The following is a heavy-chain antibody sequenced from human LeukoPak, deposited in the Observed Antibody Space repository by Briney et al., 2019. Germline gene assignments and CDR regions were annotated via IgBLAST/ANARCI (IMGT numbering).Heavy chain of an antibody. CDR3: ATEYPPTSILTRGFDH. Sequence: PGGSLRLSCAASGFSFSESWMTWVRQAPGKGLEWVGRIKSKADGGTSDYAEAVKDRFIISRDDSKNTLFLHITSLRVADTATYYCATEYPPTSILTRGFDHWGQGTLVTVSS. D-gene: IGHD3-10*01. CDR2: IKSKADGGTS. J-gene: IGHJ4*02. V-gene: IGHV3-15*05. CDR1: GFSFSESW.